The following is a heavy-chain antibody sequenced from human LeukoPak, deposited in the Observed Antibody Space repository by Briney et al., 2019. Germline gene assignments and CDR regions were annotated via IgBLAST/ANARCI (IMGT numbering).Heavy chain of an antibody. CDR2: ISSSSSHI. CDR3: ARDAAAAGEFDY. CDR1: GFTFSSYS. D-gene: IGHD6-13*01. J-gene: IGHJ4*02. Sequence: PGGSLILSCAVSGFTFSSYSMNWVRQAPGKGLEWVSSISSSSSHIYYADSVKGRFTISRDKAKNSLYLQMNSLRAEDTAVYYCARDAAAAGEFDYWGQGTLVTVSS. V-gene: IGHV3-21*01.